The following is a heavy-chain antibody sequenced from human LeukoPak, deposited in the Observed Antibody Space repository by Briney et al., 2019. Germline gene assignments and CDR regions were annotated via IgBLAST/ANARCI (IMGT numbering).Heavy chain of an antibody. J-gene: IGHJ6*03. Sequence: SETLSLTCIVSGGSISSSRDYWTWIRQPPGKGLEWIGYVDHTGSTKFNPSLNGRVSISRDTSKNFLSLRLRSVTAADTAVYFCARGRVSSSTWYSTYYYFFYMDFWGKGTTVTVSS. D-gene: IGHD4-11*01. V-gene: IGHV4-61*03. CDR3: ARGRVSSSTWYSTYYYFFYMDF. CDR2: VDHTGST. CDR1: GGSISSSRDY.